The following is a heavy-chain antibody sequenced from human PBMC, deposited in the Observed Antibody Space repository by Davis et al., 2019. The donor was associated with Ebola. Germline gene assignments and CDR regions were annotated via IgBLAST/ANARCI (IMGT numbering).Heavy chain of an antibody. CDR3: SSPNFDY. Sequence: GESLKISCAASGFTFSHYGMHWVRQAPGKGLEWVSVISYDGSDKYYADSVKGRFTISRDNSKNTLYLQMNSLRAEDTAVYYCSSPNFDYWGQGTLVTVSS. J-gene: IGHJ4*02. CDR1: GFTFSHYG. CDR2: ISYDGSDK. V-gene: IGHV3-30*03.